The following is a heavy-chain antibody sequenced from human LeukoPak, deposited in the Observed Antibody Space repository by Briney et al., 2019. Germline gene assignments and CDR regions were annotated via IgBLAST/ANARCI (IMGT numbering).Heavy chain of an antibody. CDR1: GGSIRSSPYY. D-gene: IGHD2-21*02. CDR3: ARDMFSVTAFDY. V-gene: IGHV4-39*07. Sequence: PSETLSLTCTVSGGSIRSSPYYWGWIRQPPGKGLEWIGSIYYSGTTTYSPSLESRVTISVDTSKNQFSLKLSSVTAADTAVYYCARDMFSVTAFDYWGQGTLVTVSS. CDR2: IYYSGTT. J-gene: IGHJ4*02.